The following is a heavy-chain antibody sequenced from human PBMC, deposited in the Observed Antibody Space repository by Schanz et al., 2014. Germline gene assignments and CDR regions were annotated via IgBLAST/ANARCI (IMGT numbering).Heavy chain of an antibody. J-gene: IGHJ4*02. CDR1: GFTFSDYY. V-gene: IGHV3-11*05. D-gene: IGHD6-13*01. Sequence: VQLVESGGGLVKPGGSLRLSCAASGFTFSDYYMSWIRQAPGKGLEWVSYISSSGSYTNYADSVKGRFITSRDNGKKSMYLQMNSLRAEDTAVYYCARLDSSSWYPRYWGQGTLVTVSS. CDR3: ARLDSSSWYPRY. CDR2: ISSSGSYT.